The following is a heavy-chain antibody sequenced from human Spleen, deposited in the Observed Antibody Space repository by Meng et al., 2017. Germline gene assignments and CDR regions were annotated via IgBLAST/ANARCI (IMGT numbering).Heavy chain of an antibody. Sequence: QIQLVESGGGVVQPGRPLRLSCSASGFTFSSYAMHWVRQAPGKGLQWVAMIWHDGSSEYYADSVKGRFTISRDNSKNTLYLQMNSLRAEDTAVFYCARAMTIVTRPYYFDYWGQGTLVTVSS. CDR3: ARAMTIVTRPYYFDY. D-gene: IGHD4-11*01. V-gene: IGHV3-30-3*01. CDR2: IWHDGSSE. J-gene: IGHJ4*02. CDR1: GFTFSSYA.